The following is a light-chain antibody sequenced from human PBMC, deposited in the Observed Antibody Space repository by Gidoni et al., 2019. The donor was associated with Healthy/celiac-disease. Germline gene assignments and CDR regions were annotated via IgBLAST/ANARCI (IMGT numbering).Light chain of an antibody. J-gene: IGKJ4*01. Sequence: DIVMTQSPDSLAVALGERATINCKSSQSVLYSSNNKNYVAWYQQKPGPPPKLLIYWASTRESGVPDRFSGSGSGTDFTLPISSLQAEDVAVYYCQQYYSTPPSFXGXTKVEIK. CDR3: QQYYSTPPS. CDR2: WAS. V-gene: IGKV4-1*01. CDR1: QSVLYSSNNKNY.